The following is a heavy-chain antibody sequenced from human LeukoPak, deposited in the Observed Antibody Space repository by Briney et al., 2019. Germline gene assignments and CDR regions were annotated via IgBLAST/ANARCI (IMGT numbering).Heavy chain of an antibody. J-gene: IGHJ6*03. Sequence: PSETLSLTCAVYGWSLSGYYWSWIRQPPGKGLEWIGEINHSGSTNYNPSLKSRVTISVDTSKNQFSLKLSSVTAADTAVYYCARAVWAAMIVANTHYYNYMDVWGKGTTVTVSS. CDR1: GWSLSGYY. CDR3: ARAVWAAMIVANTHYYNYMDV. V-gene: IGHV4-34*01. D-gene: IGHD3-22*01. CDR2: INHSGST.